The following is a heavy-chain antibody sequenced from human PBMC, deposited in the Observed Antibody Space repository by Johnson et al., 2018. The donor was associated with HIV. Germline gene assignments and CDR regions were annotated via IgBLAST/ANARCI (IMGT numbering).Heavy chain of an antibody. CDR1: GFTVSNNY. D-gene: IGHD1-26*01. J-gene: IGHJ3*02. V-gene: IGHV3-66*01. Sequence: VQLVESGGGLVQFGGSLRLSCEASGFTVSNNYMSWVRQAPGKGLEWVSVIYSGGSTYYADSVKGRFTISRDNSKNTLYLQMNSLRAEDTAVYYCAIEVGATNSFDIWGQGTMVTVSS. CDR2: IYSGGST. CDR3: AIEVGATNSFDI.